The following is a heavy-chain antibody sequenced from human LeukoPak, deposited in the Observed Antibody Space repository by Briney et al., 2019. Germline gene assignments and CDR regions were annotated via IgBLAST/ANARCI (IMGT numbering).Heavy chain of an antibody. CDR1: GFTFSSYS. CDR2: ISSSSSTI. CDR3: ARDGHTIFGVVINFDY. J-gene: IGHJ4*02. V-gene: IGHV3-48*01. D-gene: IGHD3-3*01. Sequence: GGSLRLSCAASGFTFSSYSMNWVRQAPGKGLEWVSYISSSSSTIYYADSVKGRFTISRDNAKNSLYLQMNSLRAEDTAVYYCARDGHTIFGVVINFDYWGQGTLVTVSS.